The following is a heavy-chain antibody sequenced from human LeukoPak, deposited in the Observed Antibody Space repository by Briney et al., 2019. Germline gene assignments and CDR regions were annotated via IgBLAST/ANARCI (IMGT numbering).Heavy chain of an antibody. CDR3: ARDNGYGSGSYYY. D-gene: IGHD3-10*01. CDR2: ISADNGNT. V-gene: IGHV1-18*01. CDR1: GYTFTNYG. J-gene: IGHJ4*02. Sequence: ASVKVSCKASGYTFTNYGISWVRQAPGQGLEWMGWISADNGNTNYAQKVQGRVTMSRDTSTSTAYMELRSLRSDDTAVYYCARDNGYGSGSYYYWGQGTLVTVSS.